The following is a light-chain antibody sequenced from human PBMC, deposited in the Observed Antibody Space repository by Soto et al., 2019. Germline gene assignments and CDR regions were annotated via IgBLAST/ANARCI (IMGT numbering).Light chain of an antibody. CDR3: QQRSNWPSIT. V-gene: IGKV3-11*01. Sequence: EIVLTQSPATLSLSPGERATLSCRASQSVSNYLAWYQQKPGQAPRLLISDVASRAAGIPARFSGSGSGTDFTLTINSLEPEDFAVYYCQQRSNWPSITFGQGTRLEIK. J-gene: IGKJ5*01. CDR1: QSVSNY. CDR2: DVA.